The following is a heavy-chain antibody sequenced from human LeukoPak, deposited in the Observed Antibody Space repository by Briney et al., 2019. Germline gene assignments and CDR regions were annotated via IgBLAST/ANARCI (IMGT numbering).Heavy chain of an antibody. CDR3: ARDHSSSWYHFDY. CDR1: GYTFTGYY. D-gene: IGHD6-13*01. CDR2: INPNSGGT. J-gene: IGHJ4*02. V-gene: IGHV1-2*02. Sequence: ASVKVSCTASGYTFTGYYMHWVRQAPGQGLEWMGWINPNSGGTNYAQKFQGRVTMTRDTSISTAYMELSRLRSDDTAVYYCARDHSSSWYHFDYWGQGTLVSVSS.